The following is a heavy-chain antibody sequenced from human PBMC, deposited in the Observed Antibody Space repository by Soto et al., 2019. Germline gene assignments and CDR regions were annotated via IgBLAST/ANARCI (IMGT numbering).Heavy chain of an antibody. V-gene: IGHV1-2*04. CDR1: GYTFTGYY. CDR3: ARTYCSGGSCYRYYFDY. CDR2: INPNSGGT. D-gene: IGHD2-15*01. J-gene: IGHJ4*02. Sequence: ASVKVSCKASGYTFTGYYMHWVRQAPGQGLEWMGWINPNSGGTNYAQKFQGWVTMTRDTSISTAYMELSRLRSDDTAVYYCARTYCSGGSCYRYYFDYWGQGTLVTVSS.